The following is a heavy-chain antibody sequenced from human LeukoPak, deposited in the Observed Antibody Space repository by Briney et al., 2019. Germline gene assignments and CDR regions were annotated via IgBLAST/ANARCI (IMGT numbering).Heavy chain of an antibody. CDR1: GFTFSNYP. V-gene: IGHV3-23*01. D-gene: IGHD3-22*01. CDR3: AKECGRDYDDRAFDI. CDR2: ISATGGST. Sequence: PGGSLRLSCAASGFTFSNYPMNWVRQSPERGLEWVSAISATGGSTSYADSLKGRFTISRDNSKNTLYLQMSSLTAEDTAVYYCAKECGRDYDDRAFDIWGQGTMVTVSS. J-gene: IGHJ3*02.